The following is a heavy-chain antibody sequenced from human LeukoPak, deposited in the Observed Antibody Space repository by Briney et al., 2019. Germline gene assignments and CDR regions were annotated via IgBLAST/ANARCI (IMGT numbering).Heavy chain of an antibody. V-gene: IGHV3-23*01. D-gene: IGHD5-12*01. J-gene: IGHJ4*02. CDR1: GFTFSSDA. CDR3: AKGPQLYSGYHPDY. Sequence: GGSLRLSCAASGFTFSSDAMTWVRQAPGEGLEWVSTVTGSDDTTYYTDSVKGRFTISRDYSKNTVHLQLNNLRAEDTAMYYCAKGPQLYSGYHPDYWGQGTLVTVSS. CDR2: VTGSDDTT.